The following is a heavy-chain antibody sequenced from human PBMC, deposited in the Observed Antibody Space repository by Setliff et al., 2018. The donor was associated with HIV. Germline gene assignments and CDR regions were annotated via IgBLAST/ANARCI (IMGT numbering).Heavy chain of an antibody. Sequence: SETLSLTCTVSGDSTSSSSSYWGWIRQPPGEGLEWIGSIYYSGSTYYNPSLKSRVTISVDTSKNQFSLELNSVTAADTAVYYCARTRGYTYGYIDSWAQGTLVTVSS. D-gene: IGHD5-18*01. CDR2: IYYSGST. CDR3: ARTRGYTYGYIDS. CDR1: GDSTSSSSSY. V-gene: IGHV4-39*01. J-gene: IGHJ4*02.